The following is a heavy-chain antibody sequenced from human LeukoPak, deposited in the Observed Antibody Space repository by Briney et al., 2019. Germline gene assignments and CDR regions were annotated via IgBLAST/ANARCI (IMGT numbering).Heavy chain of an antibody. D-gene: IGHD2-15*01. J-gene: IGHJ2*01. CDR2: ISGSGGST. CDR3: AKEGDIVVVVVHTWYFDL. V-gene: IGHV3-23*01. Sequence: GGSLRLSCAASGFTFSSYAMSWVRQAPGKGLEWVSAISGSGGSTYYADSVKGRFTISRDNSKNTLYLELDSLRAEDTAVYYCAKEGDIVVVVVHTWYFDLWGRGTLVTVFS. CDR1: GFTFSSYA.